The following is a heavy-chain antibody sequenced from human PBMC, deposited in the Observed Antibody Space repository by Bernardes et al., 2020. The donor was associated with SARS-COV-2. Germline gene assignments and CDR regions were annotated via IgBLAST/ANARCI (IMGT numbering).Heavy chain of an antibody. V-gene: IGHV3-7*01. CDR2: IKQDGSEK. D-gene: IGHD6-13*01. CDR3: ARDQGYSSSWYEGGTYFDY. CDR1: GFTFSSSW. Sequence: GGSLRLSCAASGFTFSSSWMSWVRQAPGKGLEWVATIKQDGSEKFYVDSVKGRFTISRDNAKNSLYLQMNSLRAEDTAVYYCARDQGYSSSWYEGGTYFDYWGQGTLVTVSS. J-gene: IGHJ4*02.